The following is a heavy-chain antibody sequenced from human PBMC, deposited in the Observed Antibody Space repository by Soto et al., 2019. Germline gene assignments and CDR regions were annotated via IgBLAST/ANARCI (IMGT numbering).Heavy chain of an antibody. CDR3: ARARAGERYSSSSINNWFDP. V-gene: IGHV4-59*01. J-gene: IGHJ5*02. CDR2: IYYSGST. D-gene: IGHD6-13*01. Sequence: SETLSLTCTVSGGSISSYYWSWIRQPPGKGLEWIGYIYYSGSTNYNPSLKSRVTISVDTSKNQFSLKLSSVTAADTAVYYCARARAGERYSSSSINNWFDPWGQRTLVTVSS. CDR1: GGSISSYY.